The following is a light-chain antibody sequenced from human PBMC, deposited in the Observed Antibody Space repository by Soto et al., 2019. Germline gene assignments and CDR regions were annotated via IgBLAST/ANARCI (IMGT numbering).Light chain of an antibody. CDR1: SSNIGSNT. V-gene: IGLV1-44*01. Sequence: QLVLTQPPSASGTPGQRVTISCSGSSSNIGSNTINWYQQLPGTAPKLLIYSSNQRPSGVPDRFSGSKSGTSASLAISGLQSGDEADFYCAAWDDSLSGVVFGGGTKLTVL. J-gene: IGLJ2*01. CDR2: SSN. CDR3: AAWDDSLSGVV.